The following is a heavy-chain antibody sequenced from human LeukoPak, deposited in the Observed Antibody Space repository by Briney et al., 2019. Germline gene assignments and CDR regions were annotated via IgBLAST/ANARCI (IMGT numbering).Heavy chain of an antibody. CDR1: GGTFSSYA. Sequence: GASEKVSCKASGGTFSSYAISWVRQAPGQGLEWMGGIIPIFGTANYAQKFQGRVTITADKSTSTAYMELSSLRSEDTAIYYCARIRDGYNDAYDIWGQGTVVTVPS. D-gene: IGHD5-24*01. V-gene: IGHV1-69*06. J-gene: IGHJ3*02. CDR2: IIPIFGTA. CDR3: ARIRDGYNDAYDI.